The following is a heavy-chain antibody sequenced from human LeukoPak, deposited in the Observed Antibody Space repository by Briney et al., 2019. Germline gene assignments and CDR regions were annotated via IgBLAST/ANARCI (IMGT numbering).Heavy chain of an antibody. Sequence: SETLSLTCTVSGGSISSYYWSWIRQPPGKGLEWIGYIYYSGSTNYNPSLKRRVTISVDTSKNQFSLKLSSVTAADTAVYYCARVQYDFWSGYELDYWGQGTLVTVSS. D-gene: IGHD3-3*01. CDR1: GGSISSYY. CDR3: ARVQYDFWSGYELDY. V-gene: IGHV4-59*01. J-gene: IGHJ4*02. CDR2: IYYSGST.